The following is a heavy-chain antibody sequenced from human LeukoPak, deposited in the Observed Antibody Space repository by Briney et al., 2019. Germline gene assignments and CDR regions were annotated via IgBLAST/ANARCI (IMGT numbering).Heavy chain of an antibody. Sequence: ASVKVSCKASGYTFTGYYMHWVRQAPGQGLEWMGGIIPIFGTADYAQKFRGRVTITADESTSTAYMELSSLRSEDTAVYYCASQVLGGSYYPIEYWGQGTLVTVSS. CDR3: ASQVLGGSYYPIEY. CDR1: GYTFTGYY. J-gene: IGHJ4*02. D-gene: IGHD1-26*01. V-gene: IGHV1-69*13. CDR2: IIPIFGTA.